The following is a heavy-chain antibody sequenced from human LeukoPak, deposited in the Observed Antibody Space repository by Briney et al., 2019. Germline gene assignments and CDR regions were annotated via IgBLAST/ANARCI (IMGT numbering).Heavy chain of an antibody. V-gene: IGHV4-4*07. CDR2: IYTSGST. CDR1: GGSISSYY. D-gene: IGHD7-27*01. CDR3: ARVGLTGDWSYYFDY. J-gene: IGHJ4*02. Sequence: SETLSLTCTVSGGSISSYYWSWIRQPAGKGLEWIGRIYTSGSTNYNPSLKSRVTMSVDTSKNQFSLKLSSVTAADTAVYYCARVGLTGDWSYYFDYWGQGTLVTVSS.